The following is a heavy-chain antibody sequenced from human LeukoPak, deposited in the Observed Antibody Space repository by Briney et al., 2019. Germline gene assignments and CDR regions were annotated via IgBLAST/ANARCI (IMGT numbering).Heavy chain of an antibody. Sequence: PGGSLRLSCAASGFTFSSYGMHWVRQAPGKGLEWVAFIRYDGSNKYYADSVKGRFTISRDNAKNLLYLQMNSLRAEDTAVYYCARDHRSAATGTGDYWGQGTLVTVSS. J-gene: IGHJ4*02. CDR2: IRYDGSNK. D-gene: IGHD6-13*01. CDR1: GFTFSSYG. V-gene: IGHV3-30*02. CDR3: ARDHRSAATGTGDY.